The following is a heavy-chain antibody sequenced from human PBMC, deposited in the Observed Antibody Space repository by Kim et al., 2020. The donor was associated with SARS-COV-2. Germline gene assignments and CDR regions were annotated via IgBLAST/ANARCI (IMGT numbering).Heavy chain of an antibody. CDR1: GYTLTELS. CDR3: ATGVGATSNPDAFDI. Sequence: ASVKVSCKVSGYTLTELSMHWVRQAPGKGLEWMGGFDPEDGETIYAQMFQGRVTMTEDTSTDTAYMELSSLRSEDTAVYYCATGVGATSNPDAFDIWGQGTMVTVSS. D-gene: IGHD2-15*01. V-gene: IGHV1-24*01. CDR2: FDPEDGET. J-gene: IGHJ3*02.